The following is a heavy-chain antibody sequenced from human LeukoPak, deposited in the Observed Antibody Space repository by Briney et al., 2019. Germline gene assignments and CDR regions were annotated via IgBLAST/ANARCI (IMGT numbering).Heavy chain of an antibody. CDR2: INAGNGNT. V-gene: IGHV1-3*03. J-gene: IGHJ4*02. D-gene: IGHD6-13*01. Sequence: GASVKVSCKASGYTFTSYAMHWVRQAPGQRREWMGWINAGNGNTKYSQEFQGRVTITRDTSASTAYMELSSLRSEDMAVYYCARGGSSSWYYSDYWGQGTLVTVSS. CDR3: ARGGSSSWYYSDY. CDR1: GYTFTSYA.